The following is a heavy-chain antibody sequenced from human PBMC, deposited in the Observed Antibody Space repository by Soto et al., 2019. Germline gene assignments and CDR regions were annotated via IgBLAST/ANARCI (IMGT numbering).Heavy chain of an antibody. CDR3: AITRSYSSSWYAIDY. CDR1: GFTFSSYG. D-gene: IGHD6-13*01. J-gene: IGHJ4*02. V-gene: IGHV3-33*01. CDR2: IWYDGSNK. Sequence: GGSLRLSCAASGFTFSSYGMHWVRQAPGKGLEWVAVIWYDGSNKYYADSVKGRFTISRDNSKNTLYLQMNSLRAEDTAVYYCAITRSYSSSWYAIDYWGQGTLVTVSS.